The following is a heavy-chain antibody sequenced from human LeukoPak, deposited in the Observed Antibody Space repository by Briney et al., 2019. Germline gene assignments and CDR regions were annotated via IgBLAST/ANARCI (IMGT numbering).Heavy chain of an antibody. J-gene: IGHJ4*02. Sequence: ASVKVSCKAPNYTLSNYGITWVRQALGHGLEWMGWISADNGNTHYAQKIQGRVTMTTDTSTSTAYMELRSLRSDDTAVYYCAFDSSGYSEDFDYWGQGTVVTVSS. CDR1: NYTLSNYG. D-gene: IGHD3-22*01. CDR3: AFDSSGYSEDFDY. CDR2: ISADNGNT. V-gene: IGHV1-18*01.